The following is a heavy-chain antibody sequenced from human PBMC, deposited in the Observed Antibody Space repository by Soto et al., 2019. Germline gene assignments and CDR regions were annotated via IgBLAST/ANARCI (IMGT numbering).Heavy chain of an antibody. CDR3: AKDTMWDWYFDL. CDR1: GFTFSSYA. Sequence: PGVSLRLSCAASGFTFSSYAMSWVRQAPGKGLEWVSAISGSGGSTYYADSVKGRFTISRDNSKNTLYLQMNSLRAEDTAVYYCAKDTMWDWYFDLWGRGTLVTVSS. D-gene: IGHD1-1*01. CDR2: ISGSGGST. V-gene: IGHV3-23*01. J-gene: IGHJ2*01.